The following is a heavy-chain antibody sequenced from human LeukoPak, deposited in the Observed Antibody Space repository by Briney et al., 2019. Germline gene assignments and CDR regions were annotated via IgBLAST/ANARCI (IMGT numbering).Heavy chain of an antibody. V-gene: IGHV4-59*01. CDR3: AGSENYYDSSGYYPSSFDY. CDR1: GGSISSYY. D-gene: IGHD3-22*01. Sequence: PSETLSLTCTVSGGSISSYYWSWIRQPPGKGLEWIGYIYYSGSTNYNPSLKSRVTISVDTSKNQFSLKLSSVTAADTAVYYCAGSENYYDSSGYYPSSFDYWGQGTLVTVSS. CDR2: IYYSGST. J-gene: IGHJ4*02.